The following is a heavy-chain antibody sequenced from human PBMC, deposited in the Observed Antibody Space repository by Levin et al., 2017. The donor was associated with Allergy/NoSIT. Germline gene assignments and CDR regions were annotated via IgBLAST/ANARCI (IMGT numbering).Heavy chain of an antibody. V-gene: IGHV3-30-3*01. CDR3: ARDRRWLPDF. CDR1: GFTFSDDS. J-gene: IGHJ4*02. Sequence: GESLKISCAASGFTFSDDSMHWVRQTPGKGLEWVAAISYHAINNFYADSVRDRFTISRDNSKNTLYLQMDSLRPEDTAVYCCARDRRWLPDFWGQGTLVTVSS. CDR2: ISYHAINN. D-gene: IGHD5-24*01.